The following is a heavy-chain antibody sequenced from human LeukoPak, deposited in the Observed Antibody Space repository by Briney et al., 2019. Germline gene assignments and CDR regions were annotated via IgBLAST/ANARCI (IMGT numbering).Heavy chain of an antibody. CDR2: IRYDGSNQ. J-gene: IGHJ4*02. V-gene: IGHV3-30*02. D-gene: IGHD6-19*01. CDR3: AKAGRVTVAGTYYFDY. CDR1: GFTFSNYD. Sequence: PGGSLRLSCAASGFTFSNYDMHWVRQAPGKGLEWVAFIRYDGSNQYYADSVKGRFTISRDNSKNTLYLQMNSLRAEDTAVYYCAKAGRVTVAGTYYFDYWGQGTLVTVSS.